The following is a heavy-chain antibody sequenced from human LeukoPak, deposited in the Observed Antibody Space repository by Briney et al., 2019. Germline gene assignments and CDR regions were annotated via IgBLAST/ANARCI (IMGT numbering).Heavy chain of an antibody. J-gene: IGHJ4*02. V-gene: IGHV1-2*05. CDR1: GYTLIDYY. CDR2: INVKSGAT. Sequence: ASVKVSCKASGYTLIDYYFNWVRQAPGQGPEWMGRINVKSGATDYAQKFQGRVTVTRDTSISTAYMELSSLRSDDTVVYYCARVGRESSTGWLDYWGQGTLVTVSS. D-gene: IGHD6-19*01. CDR3: ARVGRESSTGWLDY.